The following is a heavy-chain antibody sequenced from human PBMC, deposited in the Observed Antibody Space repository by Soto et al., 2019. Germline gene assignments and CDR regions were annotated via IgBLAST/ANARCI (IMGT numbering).Heavy chain of an antibody. CDR3: ARGAHGSGYGVY. CDR2: ISGYNGNT. D-gene: IGHD3-3*01. V-gene: IGHV1-18*01. J-gene: IGHJ4*02. CDR1: GYTFTTYC. Sequence: ASVNVSFKSSGYTFTTYCFHWVRRAPGKGLEWMGWISGYNGNTNYAQKFQGRVALTTDTSRSTAYMELRSLRSDDTAVYFCARGAHGSGYGVYWGQGTLVTVSS.